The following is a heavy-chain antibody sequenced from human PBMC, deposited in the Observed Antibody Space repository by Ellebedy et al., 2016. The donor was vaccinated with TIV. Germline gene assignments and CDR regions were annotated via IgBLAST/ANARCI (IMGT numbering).Heavy chain of an antibody. D-gene: IGHD5-18*01. J-gene: IGHJ4*02. CDR2: INPNSGGT. CDR1: GYTFTGYY. Sequence: ASVKVSXKASGYTFTGYYMHWVRQAPGQGLEWMGWINPNSGGTNYAQKFQGRVTMTRDTSISTAYMELSRLRSDDTAVYYCAREGSYSYGYSYWGQGTLVTVSS. CDR3: AREGSYSYGYSY. V-gene: IGHV1-2*02.